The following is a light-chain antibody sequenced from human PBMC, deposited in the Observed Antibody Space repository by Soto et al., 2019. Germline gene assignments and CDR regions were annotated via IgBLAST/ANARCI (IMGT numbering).Light chain of an antibody. V-gene: IGKV1-5*03. CDR3: QQYNSYPLT. J-gene: IGKJ4*01. CDR2: KAS. CDR1: QSISSW. Sequence: DIPMTQSPSTLSASVGDRVTITCRASQSISSWLAWYQQKPGKAPKLLIYKASSLESGVPSRFSGSGSGTEFTLAISSLQPDDFATYYCQQYNSYPLTFGGGTKVEIK.